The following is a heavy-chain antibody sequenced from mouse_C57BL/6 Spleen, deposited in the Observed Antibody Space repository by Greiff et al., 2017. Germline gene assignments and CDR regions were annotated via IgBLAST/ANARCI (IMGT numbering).Heavy chain of an antibody. CDR1: GFTFSSYA. Sequence: DVMLVESGEGLVKPGGSLKLSCAASGFTFSSYAMSWVRQTPEKRLEWVAYISSGGDYIYYAYTVKGRFTISRDNARNTLYLQMSSLKSEDTAMYYCTRVGKDAMDYWGQGTSVTVSS. V-gene: IGHV5-9-1*02. CDR2: ISSGGDYI. D-gene: IGHD2-1*01. J-gene: IGHJ4*01. CDR3: TRVGKDAMDY.